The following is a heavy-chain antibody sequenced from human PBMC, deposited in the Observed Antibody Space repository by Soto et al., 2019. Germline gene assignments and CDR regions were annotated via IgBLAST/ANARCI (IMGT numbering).Heavy chain of an antibody. D-gene: IGHD2-21*02. Sequence: ASVKVSCKASGYTFTSYGISWVRQAPGQGLEWMGWISAYNGNTNYAQKLQGRVTMTTDTSTSTAYMELRSLRSDDTAVYFCSRAVAVPADFDYWAQGTLVIVSS. V-gene: IGHV1-18*01. J-gene: IGHJ4*02. CDR2: ISAYNGNT. CDR3: SRAVAVPADFDY. CDR1: GYTFTSYG.